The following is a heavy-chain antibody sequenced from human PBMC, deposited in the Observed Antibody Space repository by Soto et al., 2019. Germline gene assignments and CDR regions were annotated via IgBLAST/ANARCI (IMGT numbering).Heavy chain of an antibody. CDR1: GCSISSGGYY. Sequence: PSETLSLTCAVSGCSISSGGYYWSWIRQHPGKGLEWIGYIYYSGSTYYNPSLKSRVTISVDTSKNQFSLKLSSVTAADTAVYYCARDVVAARRGYYYYYGMDVWGQGTTVTLSS. J-gene: IGHJ6*02. CDR3: ARDVVAARRGYYYYYGMDV. V-gene: IGHV4-31*11. CDR2: IYYSGST. D-gene: IGHD6-6*01.